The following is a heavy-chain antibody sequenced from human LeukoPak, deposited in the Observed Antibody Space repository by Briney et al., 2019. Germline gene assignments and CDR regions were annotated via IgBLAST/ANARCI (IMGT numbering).Heavy chain of an antibody. CDR3: ARDRYSGSYYGANWFDP. Sequence: SQTLSLTCAISGDSVSSNSAAWNWIRQSPSRGLEWLGRTYYRSKWYNDYAVSVKSRITINPDTSKNQFSLQPNSVTPEDTAVYYCARDRYSGSYYGANWFDPWGRGTLVTVSS. CDR2: TYYRSKWYN. J-gene: IGHJ5*02. CDR1: GDSVSSNSAA. V-gene: IGHV6-1*01. D-gene: IGHD1-26*01.